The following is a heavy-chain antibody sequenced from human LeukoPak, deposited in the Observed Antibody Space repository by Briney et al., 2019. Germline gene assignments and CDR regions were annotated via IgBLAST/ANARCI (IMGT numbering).Heavy chain of an antibody. CDR3: AKGGGEYSSSFNY. CDR1: GFTFSSYA. D-gene: IGHD6-6*01. CDR2: ISTSGGST. Sequence: GGSLRLSCAASGFTFSSYAMSWVRQAPGKGLEWVSGISTSGGSTCYTDSVKGRFTISRDNSKEALYLQMNSLRAEDTAVYYCAKGGGEYSSSFNYWGQGTLVTVSS. J-gene: IGHJ4*02. V-gene: IGHV3-23*01.